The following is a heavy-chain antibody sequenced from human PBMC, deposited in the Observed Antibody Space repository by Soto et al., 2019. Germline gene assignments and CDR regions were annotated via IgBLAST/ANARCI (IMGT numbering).Heavy chain of an antibody. CDR1: GGSLSSSYYY. V-gene: IGHV4-39*01. Sequence: QVHLRESGPGLVKPSETLSLTCTVSGGSLSSSYYYWGWIRQAPGKGLTWIGRFYYTGFNNYNPSLGSRVSMSVDTSKSQFSLNLTSVTVADTAVYYCARGSKVVPATVHWFDPWGQGILVTVSS. J-gene: IGHJ5*02. CDR2: FYYTGFN. D-gene: IGHD2-2*01. CDR3: ARGSKVVPATVHWFDP.